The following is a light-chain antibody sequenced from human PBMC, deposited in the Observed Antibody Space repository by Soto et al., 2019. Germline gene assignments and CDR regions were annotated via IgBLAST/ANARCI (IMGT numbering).Light chain of an antibody. CDR1: SSDIGGSNY. Sequence: QSVLTQPASVSGSPGQSITVSCTGTSSDIGGSNYVSWYQQHPGKAPRLIIYDVNNRPSGVSARFSGSKSGNTASLTISGLQADDEADYYCTSYTRSPLYVFGTGTKVIV. V-gene: IGLV2-14*03. CDR3: TSYTRSPLYV. J-gene: IGLJ1*01. CDR2: DVN.